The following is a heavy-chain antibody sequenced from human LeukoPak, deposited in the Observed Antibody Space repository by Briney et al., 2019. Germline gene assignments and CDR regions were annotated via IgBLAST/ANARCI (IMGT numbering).Heavy chain of an antibody. CDR1: GGSISSYY. V-gene: IGHV4-59*01. D-gene: IGHD3-10*01. Sequence: SETLSLTCTVSGGSISSYYWSWIRQPPGKGLEWIGYIYYSGSTNYNPSLKSRVTISVDTSKNQCSLKLSSVTAADTAMYYCARDSSDYGSGSYPWGQGPLVTVPS. CDR3: ARDSSDYGSGSYP. J-gene: IGHJ5*02. CDR2: IYYSGST.